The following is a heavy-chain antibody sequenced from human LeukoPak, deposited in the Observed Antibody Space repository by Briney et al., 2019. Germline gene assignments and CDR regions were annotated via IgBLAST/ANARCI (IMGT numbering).Heavy chain of an antibody. CDR3: ARASLPSNPLDY. CDR1: GGSISSYY. CDR2: IYYSGST. V-gene: IGHV4-59*01. J-gene: IGHJ4*02. Sequence: PSETLSLTCTVSGGSISSYYWSWIRQPPGKGLEWIGYIYYSGSTNYNPSLKSRVTISVDTSKNQFSLKLSSVTAADTAVYYCARASLPSNPLDYWGQGTLVTVSS.